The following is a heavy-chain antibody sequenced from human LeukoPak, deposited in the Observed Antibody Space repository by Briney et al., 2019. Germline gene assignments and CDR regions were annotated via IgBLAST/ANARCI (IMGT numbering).Heavy chain of an antibody. CDR3: VLGHYGGLFDN. V-gene: IGHV3-30-3*01. CDR1: GFTFTRYD. J-gene: IGHJ4*02. Sequence: GGSLRLSCAASGFTFTRYDMHWVRQAPRKGLEWVAVISSDENKKDYANAVKGRFNIARDNSQNTLFVQMNSLRVEDTAVYYCVLGHYGGLFDNWGQGALVIVSS. CDR2: ISSDENKK. D-gene: IGHD4-23*01.